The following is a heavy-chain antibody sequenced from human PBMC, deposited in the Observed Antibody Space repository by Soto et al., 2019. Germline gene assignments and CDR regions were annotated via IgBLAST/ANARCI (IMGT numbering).Heavy chain of an antibody. J-gene: IGHJ5*02. Sequence: SETLSLTCTVSGGSVSSHYWSWIRQPPGKGLEWIGYIYYTGSTYYNPSLKSRVTMSLDTSRNQLLLQLNSVTAADTAVYYCARVSAGSGKNNWFDPWGQGTLVTGSS. CDR2: IYYTGST. CDR1: GGSVSSHY. CDR3: ARVSAGSGKNNWFDP. D-gene: IGHD3-10*01. V-gene: IGHV4-59*02.